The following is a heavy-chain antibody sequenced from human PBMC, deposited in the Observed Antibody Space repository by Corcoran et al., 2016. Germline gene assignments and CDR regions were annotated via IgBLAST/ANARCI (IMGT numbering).Heavy chain of an antibody. J-gene: IGHJ1*01. Sequence: EVQLVESGGGLVKPGGSLRLSCAASGFTFSNAWMSWVRQAPGKGLEWVGRIKSKTDGGTTDYAAPVKGRFTISRDDSKNTLYLQMNSLKTEDTAVYYCTRDCSGTSCYGLHWGQGTLVTVSS. CDR2: IKSKTDGGTT. CDR3: TRDCSGTSCYGLH. V-gene: IGHV3-15*01. CDR1: GFTFSNAW. D-gene: IGHD2-2*01.